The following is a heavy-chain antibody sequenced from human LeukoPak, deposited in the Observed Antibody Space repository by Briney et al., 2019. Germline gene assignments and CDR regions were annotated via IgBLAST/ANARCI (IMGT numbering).Heavy chain of an antibody. V-gene: IGHV3-48*01. Sequence: GGSLRLSCAASGFTFSSYSMNWVRQAPGKGLEWVSYISSSSTIYYADSVKGRFTISRDNAKNSLYLQMNSLRAEDTAVYYCAREGELNFDYWGQGTLVTVSS. CDR1: GFTFSSYS. D-gene: IGHD5-24*01. CDR2: ISSSSTI. J-gene: IGHJ4*02. CDR3: AREGELNFDY.